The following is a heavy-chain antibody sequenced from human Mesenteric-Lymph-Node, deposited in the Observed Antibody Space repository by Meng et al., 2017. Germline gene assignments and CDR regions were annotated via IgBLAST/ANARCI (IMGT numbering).Heavy chain of an antibody. J-gene: IGHJ5*02. Sequence: GGSLRLSCAASGFTFSSYAMSWVRQAPGKGLEWVSAISGSGGSTYYADSVKGRFTISRDNSKNTLYLQMNSLRAEDTAVYYCARDSVVVVAATRVAKFDPWGQGTRVTVSS. CDR1: GFTFSSYA. D-gene: IGHD2-15*01. CDR2: ISGSGGST. CDR3: ARDSVVVVAATRVAKFDP. V-gene: IGHV3-23*01.